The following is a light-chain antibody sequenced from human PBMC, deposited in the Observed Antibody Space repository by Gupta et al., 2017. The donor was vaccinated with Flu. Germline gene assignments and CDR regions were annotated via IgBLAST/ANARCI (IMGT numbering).Light chain of an antibody. CDR3: AAWDDSLNGV. V-gene: IGLV1-44*01. CDR2: NNN. CDR1: SSNIGSNT. Sequence: QSVLPQPPSASGTPGQRVTISCSGSSSNIGSNTVNWYQQLPGTAPKLLIYNNNQRPSGVPDRFSGSKSGTSASLAISGLQAEDEADYYCAAWDDSLNGVFGGGTKLTVL. J-gene: IGLJ3*02.